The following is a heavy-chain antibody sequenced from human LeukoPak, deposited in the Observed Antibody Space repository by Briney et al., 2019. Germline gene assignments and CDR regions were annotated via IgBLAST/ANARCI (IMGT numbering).Heavy chain of an antibody. Sequence: GGSLRLSCAASGFTFSSYSMNWVRQAPGKGLEWVSYISSTSSTIYYADSVKGRFTISRDNSKNTLYLQMNSLRAEDTAVYYCAKDIERWPGDYWGQGTLVTVSS. CDR2: ISSTSSTI. V-gene: IGHV3-48*01. J-gene: IGHJ4*02. D-gene: IGHD4-23*01. CDR1: GFTFSSYS. CDR3: AKDIERWPGDY.